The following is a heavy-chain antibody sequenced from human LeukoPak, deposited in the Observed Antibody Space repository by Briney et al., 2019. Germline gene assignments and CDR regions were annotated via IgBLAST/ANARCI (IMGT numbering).Heavy chain of an antibody. CDR2: ISGSGGDT. D-gene: IGHD1-26*01. CDR3: AKKGATTGDFDY. CDR1: GFIFSNFL. Sequence: GGSLRLSCAASGFIFSNFLMTWVRQAPGKGPEWVSAISGSGGDTYYADSVKGRFTISRDNSKNTLYLQMNSLRAEDTAVYYCAKKGATTGDFDYWGQGTLVTVSS. J-gene: IGHJ4*02. V-gene: IGHV3-23*01.